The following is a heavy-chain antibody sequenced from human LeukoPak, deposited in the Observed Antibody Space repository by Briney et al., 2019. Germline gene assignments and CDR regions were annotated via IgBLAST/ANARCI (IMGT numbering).Heavy chain of an antibody. J-gene: IGHJ4*02. CDR1: GYSLLEVA. CDR3: AMTDRYAGRPFDY. Sequence: ASVKVSCKVSGYSLLEVAMHWVRQAPGKGREWVGSLDPEDGEDGETHYAQKLQGRVTMTEDASTDTAYMELNSLRSEDTAVYYCAMTDRYAGRPFDYWGQGTLVTVSS. D-gene: IGHD5-12*01. V-gene: IGHV1-24*01. CDR2: LDPEDGEDGET.